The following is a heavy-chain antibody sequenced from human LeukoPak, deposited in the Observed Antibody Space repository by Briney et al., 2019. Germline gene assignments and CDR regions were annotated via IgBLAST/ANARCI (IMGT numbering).Heavy chain of an antibody. CDR2: IYYSGTT. J-gene: IGHJ4*02. V-gene: IGHV4-31*03. Sequence: SETLSLTCTVSGDSINSGSHSWSWIRQHPGKGLEWIGYIYYSGTTYYNPSLKSRVTISVDTSKNQFSLKLSSVTAADTAVYYCARGRYFDFWGQGTLVAVSS. CDR1: GDSINSGSHS. CDR3: ARGRYFDF.